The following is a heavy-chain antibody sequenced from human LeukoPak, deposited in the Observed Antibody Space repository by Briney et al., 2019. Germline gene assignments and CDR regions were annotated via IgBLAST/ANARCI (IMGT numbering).Heavy chain of an antibody. Sequence: GESLKISCSGSGYSFTTYWIGWVRQMPGKGLEWMGIIYPGDSDTRYSPSFQGQVTISVDKSISTAYLQWSSLKASDTAMYYCARGRAIFGVGMDVWGQGTTVTVSS. CDR3: ARGRAIFGVGMDV. D-gene: IGHD3-3*01. V-gene: IGHV5-51*01. J-gene: IGHJ6*02. CDR2: IYPGDSDT. CDR1: GYSFTTYW.